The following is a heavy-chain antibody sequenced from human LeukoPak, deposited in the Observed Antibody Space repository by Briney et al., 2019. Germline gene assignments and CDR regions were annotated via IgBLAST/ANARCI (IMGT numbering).Heavy chain of an antibody. CDR3: ARASVTTTWHHLGY. D-gene: IGHD1-14*01. J-gene: IGHJ4*02. CDR2: ISSNGVNT. V-gene: IGHV3-64*01. Sequence: GGSLRLSCAASGFSSSTYVMHWVRQAPGKGLEYVSSISSNGVNTYYANSVKGRFTISRDNAKNTLHLQMGSLRVEDMAVYYCARASVTTTWHHLGYWGQGALVTVSS. CDR1: GFSSSTYV.